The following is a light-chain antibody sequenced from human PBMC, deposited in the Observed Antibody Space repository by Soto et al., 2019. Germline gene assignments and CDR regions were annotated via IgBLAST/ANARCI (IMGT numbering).Light chain of an antibody. V-gene: IGKV3-20*01. J-gene: IGKJ3*01. CDR2: GAS. Sequence: EIVLTQSPGTLSLSPGERATLSCRASESVSTSYLAWYQQKPGQAPRLLIYGASGRATGIPDRFSVSASGTDFTLTISRLEPEEFAVYYWQHYGTSALFGPGTKVDIK. CDR3: QHYGTSAL. CDR1: ESVSTSY.